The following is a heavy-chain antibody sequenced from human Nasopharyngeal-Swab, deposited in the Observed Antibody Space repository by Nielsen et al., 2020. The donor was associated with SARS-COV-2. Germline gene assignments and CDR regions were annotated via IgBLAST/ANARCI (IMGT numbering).Heavy chain of an antibody. D-gene: IGHD3/OR15-3a*01. CDR3: ASVLDLGILDY. Sequence: WIRQPPGKGLEWIGYIYHSGSTYYNPSLKSRVTISVDGSKNQFSLKLSSVTAADTAVYYCASVLDLGILDYWGQGTLVTVSS. CDR2: IYHSGST. V-gene: IGHV4-30-2*01. J-gene: IGHJ4*02.